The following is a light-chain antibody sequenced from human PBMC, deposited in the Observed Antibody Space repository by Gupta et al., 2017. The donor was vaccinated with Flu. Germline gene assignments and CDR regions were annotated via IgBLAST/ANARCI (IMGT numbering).Light chain of an antibody. J-gene: IGLJ1*01. CDR2: EVS. Sequence: QSALTQPASVSGSPGPSITISCTGNSSDVGGYNYVSWYQQHPGKAPKLMIYEVSNRPSGVSNRFSGSKSGNTASLTISGLQAEDEADYYCSSYTSSSTLDYVFGTGTKVTVL. CDR3: SSYTSSSTLDYV. CDR1: SSDVGGYNY. V-gene: IGLV2-14*01.